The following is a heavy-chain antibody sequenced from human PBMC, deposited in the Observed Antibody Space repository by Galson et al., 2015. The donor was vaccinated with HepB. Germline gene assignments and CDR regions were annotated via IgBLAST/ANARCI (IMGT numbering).Heavy chain of an antibody. CDR1: GFTFSDAW. CDR3: TISPYFDY. J-gene: IGHJ4*02. Sequence: LRLSCAASGFTFSDAWMTWVRQAPGKGLEWVGRIRSNSDGGTTDYAAPVKGRFTISRDDLKNTLYLQMNSLKTEDTAVYYCTISPYFDYWGQGTLVTVSS. CDR2: IRSNSDGGTT. V-gene: IGHV3-15*01.